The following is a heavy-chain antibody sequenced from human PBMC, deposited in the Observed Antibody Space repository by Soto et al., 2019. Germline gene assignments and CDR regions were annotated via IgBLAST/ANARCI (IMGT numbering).Heavy chain of an antibody. V-gene: IGHV1-8*01. J-gene: IGHJ6*02. CDR3: ARGRNGMDV. CDR1: GDPFSNCD. CDR2: MNPNSGNT. Sequence: QVQLVQSGAEVKKPGASVKVSCKASGDPFSNCDIKWVRQATGHGLEWMGWMNPNSGNTGSARKFQGRVTMTRNTSISTAYMELSSLRSEDTAVYYCARGRNGMDVWGQGTTVTVSS.